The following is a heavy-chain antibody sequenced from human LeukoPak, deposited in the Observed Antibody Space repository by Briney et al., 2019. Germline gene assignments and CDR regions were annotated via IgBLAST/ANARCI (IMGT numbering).Heavy chain of an antibody. CDR1: GYTFTSYG. Sequence: ASVKVSCKASGYTFTSYGISWVRQAPGQGLEWMGWISAYNGNTNYAQKLQGRVTMTTDTSTSTAYMELRSLRSNDTAVYYCARGSDGSAIVPRGTSDYWGQGTLVTVSS. D-gene: IGHD3-10*01. CDR2: ISAYNGNT. J-gene: IGHJ4*02. CDR3: ARGSDGSAIVPRGTSDY. V-gene: IGHV1-18*01.